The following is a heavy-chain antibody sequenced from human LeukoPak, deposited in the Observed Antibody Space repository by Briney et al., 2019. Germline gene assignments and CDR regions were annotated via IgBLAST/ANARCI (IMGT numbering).Heavy chain of an antibody. CDR3: ARRAGAYSHPYDY. V-gene: IGHV3-53*01. Sequence: GGSLRLSCTVSGFTVSTNSMSWVRQAPGKGLEWVSFYSDNTHYSDSVKGRFTISRDNSRNTLYLQMNSLRAEDTAVYYCARRAGAYSHPYDYWGQGTLVTVSS. D-gene: IGHD4/OR15-4a*01. J-gene: IGHJ4*02. CDR2: YSDNT. CDR1: GFTVSTNS.